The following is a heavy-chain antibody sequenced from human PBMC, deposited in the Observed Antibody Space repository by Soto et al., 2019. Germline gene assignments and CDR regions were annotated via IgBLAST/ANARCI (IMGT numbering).Heavy chain of an antibody. CDR3: ARGLTLVVRTDAFDI. CDR2: MKPNSGNT. Sequence: ASVKVSCKASGYTFTSYDINWVRQATGQGLEWMGWMKPNSGNTGYAQKFQGRVTMTRNTSMSTAYMELSSLRSEDTAVYYCARGLTLVVRTDAFDIWGQGTMVTVSS. J-gene: IGHJ3*02. D-gene: IGHD2-15*01. CDR1: GYTFTSYD. V-gene: IGHV1-8*01.